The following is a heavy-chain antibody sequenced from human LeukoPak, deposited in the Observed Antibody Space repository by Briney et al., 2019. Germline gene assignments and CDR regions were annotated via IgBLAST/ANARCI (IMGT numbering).Heavy chain of an antibody. CDR1: GGSISSSNW. V-gene: IGHV4-4*02. J-gene: IGHJ3*02. Sequence: PSETLSLTCAVSGGSISSSNWWSWVRQPPGKGLEWIGEIYHSGSTNYNPSLKSRVTISVDKSKNQFSLKLSSVTAADTAVYYCARDLRGMAGRRGLDAFDIWGQGTMVTVSS. CDR3: ARDLRGMAGRRGLDAFDI. CDR2: IYHSGST. D-gene: IGHD6-19*01.